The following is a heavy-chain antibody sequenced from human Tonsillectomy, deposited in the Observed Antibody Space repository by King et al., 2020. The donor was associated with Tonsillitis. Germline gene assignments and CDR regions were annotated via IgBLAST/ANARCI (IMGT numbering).Heavy chain of an antibody. CDR1: GYSFTSFSIGYW. CDR3: ARAPSGVSNPYYFDF. V-gene: IGHV5-51*01. Sequence: VQLVESGAEVKKPGESLKISCKGSGYSFTSFSIGYWLAWVRQMPGRGLEWMGIIYPGDYDTRYSPSFQGQVTISVDKSISTAYLQWSSLKASDTAMYYCARAPSGVSNPYYFDFWGQGTLVTVSS. D-gene: IGHD3-3*01. CDR2: IYPGDYDT. J-gene: IGHJ4*02.